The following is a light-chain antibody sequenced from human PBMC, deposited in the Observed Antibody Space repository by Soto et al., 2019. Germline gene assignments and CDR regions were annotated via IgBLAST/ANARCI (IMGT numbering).Light chain of an antibody. Sequence: SCELTQSPSVSVAPGKTARITCGESAIGSKSVHWYQQKPRQAPVLVIYYDRHRPSGSPERFSGSNSGNTATLTISRVEAGDEADYYCQVWDSGSDHVVFGGGTKLTVL. CDR2: YDR. J-gene: IGLJ2*01. CDR1: AIGSKS. CDR3: QVWDSGSDHVV. V-gene: IGLV3-21*04.